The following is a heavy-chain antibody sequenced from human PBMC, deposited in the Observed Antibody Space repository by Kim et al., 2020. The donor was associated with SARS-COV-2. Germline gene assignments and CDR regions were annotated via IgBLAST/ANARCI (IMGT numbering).Heavy chain of an antibody. V-gene: IGHV3-7*03. Sequence: GGSLRLSCAASGFTFSRSWMSWVRQTPGKGLEWVANIKNDGSEKYYVDSVKGRFTISRDNAKNSVYLQMNSLRAEDTAIYYCARDGWGGYLDWWGQGYLVTVST. J-gene: IGHJ4*02. CDR3: ARDGWGGYLDW. CDR1: GFTFSRSW. CDR2: IKNDGSEK. D-gene: IGHD3-16*01.